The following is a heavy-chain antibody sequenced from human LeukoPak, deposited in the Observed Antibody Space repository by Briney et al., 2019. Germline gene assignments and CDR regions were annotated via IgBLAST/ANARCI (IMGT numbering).Heavy chain of an antibody. CDR1: GFTFSSYW. CDR3: AREWPNPVGASAGAFDI. J-gene: IGHJ3*02. V-gene: IGHV3-7*01. CDR2: IKQDGSEK. Sequence: GGSLRLSCAASGFTFSSYWMSWVRQAPGKGLEWVANIKQDGSEKYYVDSVKGRFTISRDNAKNSLYLQMNSLRAEDTVVYYCAREWPNPVGASAGAFDIWGQGTMVTVSS. D-gene: IGHD1-26*01.